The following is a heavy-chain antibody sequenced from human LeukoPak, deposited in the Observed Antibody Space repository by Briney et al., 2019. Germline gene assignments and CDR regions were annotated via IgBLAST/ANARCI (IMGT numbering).Heavy chain of an antibody. V-gene: IGHV1-18*04. Sequence: ASVKVSCKASGYTFTSYGISWVRQAPGQGLEWMGWISAYNGNTNHAQKLQGRVTMTTDTSTSTAYMELRSLRSDDTAVYYCARERPVPAARDAFDIWGQGTMVTASS. J-gene: IGHJ3*02. D-gene: IGHD2-2*01. CDR3: ARERPVPAARDAFDI. CDR1: GYTFTSYG. CDR2: ISAYNGNT.